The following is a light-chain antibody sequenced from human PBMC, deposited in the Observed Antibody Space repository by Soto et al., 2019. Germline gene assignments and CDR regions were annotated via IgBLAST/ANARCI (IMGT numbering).Light chain of an antibody. V-gene: IGKV1-27*01. J-gene: IGKJ1*01. CDR1: QGISNY. CDR2: AAF. CDR3: QKYISAPWT. Sequence: DIQMTQSPSSLSASVRDRVTITCRASQGISNYSAWYQQKPGKVPKLLIYAAFTLQSGVPSRFSGSGSGTDFTLTISSLQPEDVATYYCQKYISAPWTLGQGNKVEIK.